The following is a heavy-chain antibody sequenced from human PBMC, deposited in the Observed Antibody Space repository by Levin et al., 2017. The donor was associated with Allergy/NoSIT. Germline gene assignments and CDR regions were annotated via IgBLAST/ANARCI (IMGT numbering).Heavy chain of an antibody. J-gene: IGHJ6*02. CDR1: GFVFNNYA. CDR3: ARDLVAANYYYYGVDV. D-gene: IGHD2-15*01. Sequence: GESLKISCAASGFVFNNYAMHWVRQAPGKGLEWVAVIWYDAGKKYYADSVKGRFTISRDNSKNTLYLQMTSLRAEDTAVYYCARDLVAANYYYYGVDVWGQGTTVTVSS. V-gene: IGHV3-33*01. CDR2: IWYDAGKK.